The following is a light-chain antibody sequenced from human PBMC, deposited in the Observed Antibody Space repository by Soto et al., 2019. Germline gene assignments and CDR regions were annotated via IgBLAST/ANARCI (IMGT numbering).Light chain of an antibody. CDR2: GAS. CDR1: QGISSS. J-gene: IGKJ1*01. CDR3: QHYNSYPEA. Sequence: TQSPGTMSASTGGGGTITCRASQGISSSLAWYQQKPGQAPKLLIYGASRWDSGVPSRFSGSGSGTEFTLTISSLQPDDFATYYCQHYNSYPEAFGQGTKVDIK. V-gene: IGKV1-5*01.